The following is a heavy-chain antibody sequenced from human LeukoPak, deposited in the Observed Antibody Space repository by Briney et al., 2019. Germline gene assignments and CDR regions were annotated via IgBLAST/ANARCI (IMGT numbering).Heavy chain of an antibody. J-gene: IGHJ4*02. Sequence: INPNSGNTAYAQKFQGTVTITRNTSISTAYIELSSLRSEDTAVYYCARRGGILTGYSPGNYWGQGTLVTVSS. V-gene: IGHV1-8*01. CDR3: ARRGGILTGYSPGNY. CDR2: INPNSGNT. D-gene: IGHD3-9*01.